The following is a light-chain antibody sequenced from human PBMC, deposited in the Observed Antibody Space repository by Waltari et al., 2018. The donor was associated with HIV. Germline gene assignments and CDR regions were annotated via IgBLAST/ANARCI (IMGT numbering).Light chain of an antibody. CDR1: SSTYDTNS. Sequence: SLLTHAPAASGTPVPRVTIASSRTSSTYDTNSVNRYQQLPGTAPKLLISKSNERSSGVPDRFSASKSGASASLAISGLQSEDEAVYYCSSWDDSLNEVFGGGTKLTVL. CDR3: SSWDDSLNEV. V-gene: IGLV1-44*01. CDR2: KSN. J-gene: IGLJ3*02.